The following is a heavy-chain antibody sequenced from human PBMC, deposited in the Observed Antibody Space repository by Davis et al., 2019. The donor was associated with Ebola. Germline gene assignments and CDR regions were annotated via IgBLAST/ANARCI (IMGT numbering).Heavy chain of an antibody. J-gene: IGHJ4*02. CDR3: VRDRVAATGTVDS. CDR2: IYDDGST. Sequence: PSETLSLTCAVSGYSIRSGYYWGWIRQTPGKGLEWIASIYDDGSTYYNPSLKSRLTISLDTSKNQFSLNLRSVTAADTAVYYCVRDRVAATGTVDSWGQGTLVTVSS. CDR1: GYSIRSGYY. V-gene: IGHV4-38-2*02. D-gene: IGHD6-13*01.